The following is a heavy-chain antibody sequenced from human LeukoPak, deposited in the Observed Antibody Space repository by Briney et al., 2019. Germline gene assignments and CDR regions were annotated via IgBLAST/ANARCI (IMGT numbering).Heavy chain of an antibody. CDR1: GGTFSSYA. J-gene: IGHJ3*02. CDR2: IIPIFGTA. V-gene: IGHV1-69*13. Sequence: SVKVSCKASGGTFSSYAISWVRQDPGQGLEWMGGIIPIFGTANYAQKFQGRVTITADESTSTAYMELSSLRSEDTAVYYCASRFSGWVGAFDIWGQGTMVTVSS. D-gene: IGHD6-19*01. CDR3: ASRFSGWVGAFDI.